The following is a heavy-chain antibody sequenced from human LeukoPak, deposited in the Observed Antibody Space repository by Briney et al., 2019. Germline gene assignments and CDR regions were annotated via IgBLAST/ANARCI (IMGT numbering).Heavy chain of an antibody. J-gene: IGHJ4*02. D-gene: IGHD3-22*01. V-gene: IGHV3-49*04. CDR2: IGSKAYRGTT. CDR1: GFTFGDYA. Sequence: AGGSLRLSCTPSGFTFGDYAMSWVRQAPGKGLEWVSFIGSKAYRGTTGYAASVKGRFTISRDDSKSIAYLQMNSLKTEDTAVYYCTPAYYVPLNWGQGTLVTVSS. CDR3: TPAYYVPLN.